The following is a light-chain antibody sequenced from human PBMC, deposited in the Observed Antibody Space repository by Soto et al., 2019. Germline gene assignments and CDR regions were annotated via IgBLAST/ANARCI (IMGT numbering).Light chain of an antibody. CDR3: QQYDTSYT. CDR2: DAS. J-gene: IGKJ2*01. V-gene: IGKV3-20*01. Sequence: EIVLTQFPGTLSLSPGERATLSCRASETIGYMYLAWYQQKPGLAPTLLMYDASTRAPGIPDRFSGSGSGTDFTLTISRLEPGDFPVYYCQQYDTSYTFGPGTKLEI. CDR1: ETIGYMY.